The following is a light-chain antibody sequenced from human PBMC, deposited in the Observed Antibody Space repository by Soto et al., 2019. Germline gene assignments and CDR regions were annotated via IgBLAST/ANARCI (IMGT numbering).Light chain of an antibody. CDR1: SSDFGSYNL. Sequence: QSVLTQPASGSGSPVQSITISCTGTSSDFGSYNLVSWYQQHPGKAPKLMIYEVSKRPSGVSNRFSGSKSGNTASLTISGLQAEDEADYYCCSYAGSSTFYVFGTGTKVTVL. J-gene: IGLJ1*01. V-gene: IGLV2-23*02. CDR2: EVS. CDR3: CSYAGSSTFYV.